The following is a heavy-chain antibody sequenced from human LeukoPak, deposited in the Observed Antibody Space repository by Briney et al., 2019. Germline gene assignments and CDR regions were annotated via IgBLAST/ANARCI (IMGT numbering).Heavy chain of an antibody. V-gene: IGHV4-59*01. CDR2: IYYNGST. CDR1: GGSISSYY. CDR3: AGGYYDFSY. J-gene: IGHJ4*02. D-gene: IGHD3-3*01. Sequence: SETLSLTCTVSGGSISSYYWSWIRQPPGKGLEWIGYIYYNGSTNYNPSLKSRVTISVDTSKNQFSLKLSSVTAADTAVYYCAGGYYDFSYWGQGTLVTVSS.